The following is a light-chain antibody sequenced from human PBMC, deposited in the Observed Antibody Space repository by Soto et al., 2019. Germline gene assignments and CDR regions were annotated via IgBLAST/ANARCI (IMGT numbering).Light chain of an antibody. Sequence: QSALTQPASVSGSPGQSITISCARTSGDVGTYNLVSWYQQHPGKAPKLMIYEGTKRPSGVSNRFSGSKSGNTASLTISGLQAEDEANYYCCSYARSSTFIFGGGTKLTVL. CDR1: SGDVGTYNL. CDR2: EGT. CDR3: CSYARSSTFI. J-gene: IGLJ2*01. V-gene: IGLV2-23*03.